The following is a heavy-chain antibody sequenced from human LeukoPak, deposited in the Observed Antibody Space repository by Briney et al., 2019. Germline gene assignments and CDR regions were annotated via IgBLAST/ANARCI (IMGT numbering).Heavy chain of an antibody. Sequence: GGSLRLSSAASGFTFGSYGMSWVRQAPGKGLEWVSFITPNADRTSYADSVEGRFTISRGNPRNTLYMQMNSLRDEDTALYYCAIMHGYYDGSGYWVQWGQGTLVTVSS. CDR1: GFTFGSYG. J-gene: IGHJ1*01. CDR2: ITPNADRT. CDR3: AIMHGYYDGSGYWVQ. D-gene: IGHD3-22*01. V-gene: IGHV3-23*01.